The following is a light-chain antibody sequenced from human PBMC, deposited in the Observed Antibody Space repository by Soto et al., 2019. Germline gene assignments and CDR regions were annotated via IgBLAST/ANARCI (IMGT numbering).Light chain of an antibody. CDR1: QPLSANS. Sequence: EIVLTQSPGTLSLSPGERATLSCRASQPLSANSLAWYQQKPGRAPRLLIYAASTRATDIPQKFSGSGSGTDFALTISSLEPEDIAIYYCQQYDGPPLSFGPGTTVEI. V-gene: IGKV3-20*01. CDR2: AAS. CDR3: QQYDGPPLS. J-gene: IGKJ3*01.